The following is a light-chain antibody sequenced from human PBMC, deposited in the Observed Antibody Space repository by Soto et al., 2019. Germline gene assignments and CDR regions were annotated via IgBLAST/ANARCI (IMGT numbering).Light chain of an antibody. CDR3: QQRRSCPPFP. V-gene: IGKV3-11*01. J-gene: IGKJ5*01. Sequence: EIVLTQSPATLSFSPGERATLSCRASRTVNNYLAWYQQKPGQAHRLLLHDAFIRAAGIPARFSGRGYGTDYTLTISTLLPEDFAVYCCQQRRSCPPFPFGQGAR. CDR1: RTVNNY. CDR2: DAF.